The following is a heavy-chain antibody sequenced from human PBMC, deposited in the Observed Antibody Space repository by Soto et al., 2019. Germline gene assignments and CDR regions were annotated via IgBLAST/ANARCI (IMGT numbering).Heavy chain of an antibody. J-gene: IGHJ4*02. CDR3: ARDQPTYYDYIWGSYRTTNFDY. V-gene: IGHV1-69*04. D-gene: IGHD3-16*02. CDR1: GGTFSSYT. CDR2: IIPILGIA. Sequence: ASVKVSCKASGGTFSSYTISWVRQAPGQGLEWMGRIIPILGIANYAQKFQGRVTITADKSTSTAYMELSSLRSEDTAVYYCARDQPTYYDYIWGSYRTTNFDYWGQGTLVTVSS.